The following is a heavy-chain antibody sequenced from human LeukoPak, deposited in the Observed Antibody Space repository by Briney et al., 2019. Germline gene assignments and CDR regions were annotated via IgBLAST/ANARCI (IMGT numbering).Heavy chain of an antibody. Sequence: SETLSLTCAVYGGSFSGYYWSWIRQPPGRGLEWIGEINHSGSTNYNPSLKSRVTISVDTSKNQFSLKLSSVTAADTAVYYCALSTEGPYYFDYWGQGTLVTVSS. CDR2: INHSGST. V-gene: IGHV4-34*01. CDR3: ALSTEGPYYFDY. CDR1: GGSFSGYY. J-gene: IGHJ4*02. D-gene: IGHD4-17*01.